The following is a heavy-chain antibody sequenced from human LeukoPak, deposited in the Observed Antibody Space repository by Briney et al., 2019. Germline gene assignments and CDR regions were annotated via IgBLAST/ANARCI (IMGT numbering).Heavy chain of an antibody. CDR3: AKEPNSSSYPDYFDY. D-gene: IGHD3-22*01. Sequence: GGSLRLSCAASGLTFSSYAMSWVRQTPGKGLEWVSTITESGDNTHYTESVKGRFTFSRDNSKNTLYLQMNSLRAEDTAVYYCAKEPNSSSYPDYFDYWGQGTLVTVSS. CDR2: ITESGDNT. CDR1: GLTFSSYA. V-gene: IGHV3-23*01. J-gene: IGHJ4*02.